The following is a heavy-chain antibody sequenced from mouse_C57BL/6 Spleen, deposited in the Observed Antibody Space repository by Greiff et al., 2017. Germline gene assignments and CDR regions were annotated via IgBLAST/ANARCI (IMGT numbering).Heavy chain of an antibody. J-gene: IGHJ2*01. CDR2: IDPSDSET. CDR3: ARPHYSNPSYFDY. D-gene: IGHD2-5*01. Sequence: QVQLQQSGAELVRPGSSVKLSCKASGYTFTSYWMHWVKQRPIQGLEWIGNIDPSDSETHYNQKFQDKATLTVDKSSSTAYMQLSSLTSGDSAVYYCARPHYSNPSYFDYWGKGTTRTVSS. V-gene: IGHV1-52*01. CDR1: GYTFTSYW.